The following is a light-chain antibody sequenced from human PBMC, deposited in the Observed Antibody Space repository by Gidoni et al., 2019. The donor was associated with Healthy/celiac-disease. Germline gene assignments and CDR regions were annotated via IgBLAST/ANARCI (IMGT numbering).Light chain of an antibody. J-gene: IGKJ2*01. CDR1: QSLLHSNGYNY. CDR2: LGS. Sequence: DSGMRQSQLSLPVTPGEPASISCRSSQSLLHSNGYNYLDWYLQKPGQSPQLLIYLGSNRASGVPDRFSGSGSGTDFTLKISRVEAEDVGVYYCMQALQTPPYTFGQGTKLEIK. V-gene: IGKV2-28*01. CDR3: MQALQTPPYT.